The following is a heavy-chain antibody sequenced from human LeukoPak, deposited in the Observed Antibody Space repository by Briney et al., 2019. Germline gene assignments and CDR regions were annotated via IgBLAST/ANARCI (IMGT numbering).Heavy chain of an antibody. CDR1: GSTLSSSW. CDR3: ARDGEMATITSWFDP. D-gene: IGHD5-24*01. CDR2: ISSGGGSR. V-gene: IGHV3-74*01. J-gene: IGHJ5*02. Sequence: GGSLRLSCAASGSTLSSSWMHWVRQVPGKGLVWVSRISSGGGSRDYADSVKGRFTISRDNAKNSLYLQMNSLRAEDTALYHCARDGEMATITSWFDPWGQGTLVTVSS.